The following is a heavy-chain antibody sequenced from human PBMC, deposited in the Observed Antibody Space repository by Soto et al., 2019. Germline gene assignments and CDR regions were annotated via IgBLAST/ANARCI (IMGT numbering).Heavy chain of an antibody. CDR3: ARDHYNYGPYCFDY. CDR2: VSYDENHE. J-gene: IGHJ4*02. Sequence: GGSLRLSCAASGFTFSDYAMHWVRQAPGKGLEWVAVVSYDENHEYYADSVKGRFTISRDNSKNTLYLQVNRLRTEDTAVYFCARDHYNYGPYCFDYWGQGTMVTVSS. CDR1: GFTFSDYA. V-gene: IGHV3-30-3*01. D-gene: IGHD5-18*01.